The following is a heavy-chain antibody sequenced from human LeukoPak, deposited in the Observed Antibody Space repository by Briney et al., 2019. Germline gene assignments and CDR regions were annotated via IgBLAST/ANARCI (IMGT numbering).Heavy chain of an antibody. CDR1: GGSISTYY. CDR3: ASSYYYDSSGSPIFDY. J-gene: IGHJ4*02. Sequence: PSETLSLTCTVSGGSISTYYWSWIRQPPGKGLLEWIGCIYSSGSTNYNPSLESRVTISVDTSKNQFSLTLSSVTAADTAVYYCASSYYYDSSGSPIFDYWGQGTLVTVSS. D-gene: IGHD3-22*01. CDR2: IYSSGST. V-gene: IGHV4-4*09.